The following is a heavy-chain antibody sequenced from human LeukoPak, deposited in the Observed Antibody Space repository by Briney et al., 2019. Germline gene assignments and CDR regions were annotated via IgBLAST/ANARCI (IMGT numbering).Heavy chain of an antibody. Sequence: PGRSLRLSCVVSGFTFSNFAMHWVRQAPGKGLEWVAVISHDERNKYYADSVKGRFTISRDNSDNMLYLQMNSLTFEDTAMYYCARPSPPGDGYNPPDYWGQEALVTVSS. CDR1: GFTFSNFA. CDR3: ARPSPPGDGYNPPDY. V-gene: IGHV3-30*04. J-gene: IGHJ4*02. CDR2: ISHDERNK. D-gene: IGHD5-24*01.